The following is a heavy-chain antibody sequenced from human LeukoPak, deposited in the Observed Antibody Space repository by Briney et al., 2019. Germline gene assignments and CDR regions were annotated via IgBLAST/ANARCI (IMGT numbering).Heavy chain of an antibody. D-gene: IGHD3-3*02. CDR2: INQDGSVK. V-gene: IGHV3-7*01. CDR1: GFTFSNYW. CDR3: ARDPGFSSFDY. J-gene: IGHJ4*02. Sequence: GGSLRFSCAVSGFTFSNYWVTWFRQTPGKGLNFVANINQDGSVKNYVGSVKGRFTIPRDNAKNSLYLQMSSLRVDDTAIYYCARDPGFSSFDYWGQGTLVTVSS.